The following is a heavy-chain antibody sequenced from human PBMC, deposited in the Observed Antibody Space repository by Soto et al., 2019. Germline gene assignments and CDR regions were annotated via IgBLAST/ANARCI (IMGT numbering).Heavy chain of an antibody. V-gene: IGHV3-11*06. CDR2: ISGSSRYT. Sequence: GGSLRLSCAASGFNFSDHYMNWVRQAPGKGLEWVSYISGSSRYTNFADSVKGRFTISRDNAKNSLYLQMNSLRVEDTAVYYCARHTSGWHYYDYWGQGTPVTVSS. CDR1: GFNFSDHY. J-gene: IGHJ4*02. D-gene: IGHD6-19*01. CDR3: ARHTSGWHYYDY.